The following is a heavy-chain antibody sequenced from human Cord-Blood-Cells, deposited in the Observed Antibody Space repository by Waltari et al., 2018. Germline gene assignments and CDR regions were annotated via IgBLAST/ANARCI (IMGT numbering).Heavy chain of an antibody. J-gene: IGHJ5*02. CDR2: IYHSGIT. CDR3: ARGTAHTGWFDP. V-gene: IGHV4-38-2*01. D-gene: IGHD3-10*01. CDR1: GYSISSGSY. Sequence: QVQLQESGPGLVKPSETLSLTCAVSGYSISSGSYWGWIRQPPGKGLEWIGSIYHSGITYYNPSLKSRVTISVDTSKNQFSLKLSSVTAADTAVYYCARGTAHTGWFDPWGQGTLVTVSS.